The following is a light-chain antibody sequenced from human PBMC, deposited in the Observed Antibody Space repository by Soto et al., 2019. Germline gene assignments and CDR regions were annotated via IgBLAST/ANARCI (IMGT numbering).Light chain of an antibody. CDR2: AAS. V-gene: IGKV1-5*01. J-gene: IGKJ2*03. CDR3: QPYNSYYS. Sequence: DIQMTNSPSTLCVSVGDRVTITCRASQSINSWLAWYQQKPGKAPNLLIYAASSLESGVPLRFSGSGSGTEFTLTISILQPDDFASDYCQPYNSYYSFGQGTKVEIK. CDR1: QSINSW.